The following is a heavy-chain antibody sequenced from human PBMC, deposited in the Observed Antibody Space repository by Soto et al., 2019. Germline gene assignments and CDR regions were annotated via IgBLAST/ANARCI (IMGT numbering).Heavy chain of an antibody. V-gene: IGHV4-39*01. CDR1: GGSVTSVSYY. CDR3: ARSFGVANVRFDP. J-gene: IGHJ5*02. CDR2: IYSSGSA. D-gene: IGHD3-3*01. Sequence: SETLSLTCTASGGSVTSVSYYWGWLRQPPGKGLEWIGLIYSSGSAYYNPSLKSRVTMSVDRSKNRFSLNLTSVTAADTAVYFCARSFGVANVRFDPWGHGALVTVSS.